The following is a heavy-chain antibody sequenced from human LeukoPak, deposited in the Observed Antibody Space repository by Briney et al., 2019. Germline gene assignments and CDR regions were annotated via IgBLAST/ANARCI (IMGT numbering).Heavy chain of an antibody. Sequence: NPGGSLRLSCAASGFTFTNAWMSWVSQAPGKGLEWVGRIKSKTDGGTTDYAAPVKGRFTISRDDSKNTLYLQMNSLKTEDTAVYYCTTEPTGYCSGGSRYDYYYYMDVWGKGTTVTVSS. D-gene: IGHD2-15*01. CDR1: GFTFTNAW. J-gene: IGHJ6*03. V-gene: IGHV3-15*01. CDR2: IKSKTDGGTT. CDR3: TTEPTGYCSGGSRYDYYYYMDV.